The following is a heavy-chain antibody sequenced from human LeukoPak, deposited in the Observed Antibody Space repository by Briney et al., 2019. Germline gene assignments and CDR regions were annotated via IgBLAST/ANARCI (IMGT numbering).Heavy chain of an antibody. CDR2: ISSNGGST. D-gene: IGHD6-13*01. Sequence: GGSLRLSCAASGFTFSNYAMHWVRQAPGKGLEYVSAISSNGGSTYYANSVKGRFTISRDNSNSTLYLQMGSLRAEDMAVYYCARRSSSWFYYFDYWGQGTLVTVSS. V-gene: IGHV3-64*01. CDR1: GFTFSNYA. J-gene: IGHJ4*02. CDR3: ARRSSSWFYYFDY.